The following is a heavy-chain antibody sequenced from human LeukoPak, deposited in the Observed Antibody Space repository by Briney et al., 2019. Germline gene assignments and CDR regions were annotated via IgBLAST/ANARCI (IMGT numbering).Heavy chain of an antibody. D-gene: IGHD3-10*01. Sequence: SETLSLTCAVSGGSISSSNWWSWVRQPPGKGLEWIGEIYHSGSTNYNPSLKSRVTISLDRSKNQFSLRLTSVTAADTAVYYCARAGAWQIDPWGQGTLVTVSS. V-gene: IGHV4-4*02. J-gene: IGHJ5*02. CDR3: ARAGAWQIDP. CDR1: GGSISSSNW. CDR2: IYHSGST.